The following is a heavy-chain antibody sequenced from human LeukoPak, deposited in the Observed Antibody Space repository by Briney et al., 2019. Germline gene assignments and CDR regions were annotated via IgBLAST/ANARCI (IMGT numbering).Heavy chain of an antibody. Sequence: PGGSLRLSCAASGFTFSTDNMNWVRQAPGKGREWVSYISSSSGSIHYADSVRGRFAISRDNAKNSLYLQMNSLRTEDTAVYYCAGVWQDYSNADYWGQGTLVTVSS. CDR2: ISSSSGSI. J-gene: IGHJ4*02. CDR1: GFTFSTDN. CDR3: AGVWQDYSNADY. V-gene: IGHV3-48*01. D-gene: IGHD4-11*01.